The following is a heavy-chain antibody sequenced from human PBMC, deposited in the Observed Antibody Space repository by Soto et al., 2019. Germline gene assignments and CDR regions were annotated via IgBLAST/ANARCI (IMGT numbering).Heavy chain of an antibody. CDR3: AREVRYSYGYYYYGMDV. CDR2: INAGNGNT. Sequence: QVQLVQSGAEVKKPGASVKVSCKASGYTFTSYAMHWVRQAPGQRLEWMGWINAGNGNTKYSQKFQGRVTITRDTSASTAYMELSSLRSEDTAVYYCAREVRYSYGYYYYGMDVWGKGTTVTVSS. D-gene: IGHD5-18*01. V-gene: IGHV1-3*01. CDR1: GYTFTSYA. J-gene: IGHJ6*04.